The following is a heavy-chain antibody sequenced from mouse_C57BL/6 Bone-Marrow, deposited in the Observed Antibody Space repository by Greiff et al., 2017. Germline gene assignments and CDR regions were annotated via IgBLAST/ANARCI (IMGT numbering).Heavy chain of an antibody. CDR2: IHPNSGST. CDR1: GYTFTSYW. CDR3: APIYSNLFYWYFDV. V-gene: IGHV1-64*01. D-gene: IGHD2-5*01. Sequence: VQLQQSGAELVKPGASVKLSCKASGYTFTSYWMHWVKQRPGQGLEWIGMIHPNSGSTNYNEKFKSKATLTVDKSSSTAYMALRSLTSEDSAVYYCAPIYSNLFYWYFDVWGTGTTVTVSS. J-gene: IGHJ1*03.